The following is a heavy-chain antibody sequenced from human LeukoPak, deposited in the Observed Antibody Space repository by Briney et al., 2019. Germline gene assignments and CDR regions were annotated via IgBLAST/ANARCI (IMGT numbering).Heavy chain of an antibody. CDR1: GFTFSSYA. Sequence: PGGSLRLSCAASGFTFSSYAISWVRQAPGKGLEWVSAVGGSGKTYYADSVKGRFTISRDNSKNTVYLQMNNLRAEDTAVYYCAKEEWDSSLGYFEYWGRGTLVTVSS. CDR2: VGGSGKT. CDR3: AKEEWDSSLGYFEY. J-gene: IGHJ4*02. V-gene: IGHV3-23*01. D-gene: IGHD1-26*01.